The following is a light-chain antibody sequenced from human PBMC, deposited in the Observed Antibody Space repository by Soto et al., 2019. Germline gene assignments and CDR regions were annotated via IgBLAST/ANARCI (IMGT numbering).Light chain of an antibody. CDR3: QQSYSPPPIT. J-gene: IGKJ5*01. CDR1: QNIRSR. Sequence: DIPMAQSPFILSASVGDRSTITCRPSQNIRSRLAWFQQEPGKAPKLXXYDASSLESGVPSRFSGSGSGTDFTLTISSLQPEDFATYYCQQSYSPPPITFGQGTRLEI. CDR2: DAS. V-gene: IGKV1-39*01.